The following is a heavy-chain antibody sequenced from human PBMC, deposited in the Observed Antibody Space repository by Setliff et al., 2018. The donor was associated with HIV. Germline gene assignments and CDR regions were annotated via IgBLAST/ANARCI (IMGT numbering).Heavy chain of an antibody. D-gene: IGHD3-22*01. CDR1: GDSFSGYY. CDR3: ARDRAREYHSRMDI. J-gene: IGHJ6*02. Sequence: SETLSLTCAVYGDSFSGYYWSWIRQPPGKGLEWIGEINHSGSTNYNPSLKSRVTISVDTSKNQFSLELSSVTAADTAVYFCARDRAREYHSRMDIWGQGTTVTVSS. CDR2: INHSGST. V-gene: IGHV4-34*01.